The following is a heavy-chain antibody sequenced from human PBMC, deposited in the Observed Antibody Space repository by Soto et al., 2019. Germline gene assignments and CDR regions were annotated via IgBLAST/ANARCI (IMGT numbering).Heavy chain of an antibody. CDR3: ARTSVVRGLSYNYYYYGMDV. CDR2: IDWDDDK. V-gene: IGHV2-70*01. D-gene: IGHD3-10*01. CDR1: GFSLSTSGMC. J-gene: IGHJ6*02. Sequence: ASGPTLVNPTQTLALTCTFSGFSLSTSGMCVTWIRQPPGKALEWLALIDWDDDKYYSTSLKTRLTISKDTSKNQVVLTMTNMDPVDTATYYCARTSVVRGLSYNYYYYGMDVWGQGTTVTVSS.